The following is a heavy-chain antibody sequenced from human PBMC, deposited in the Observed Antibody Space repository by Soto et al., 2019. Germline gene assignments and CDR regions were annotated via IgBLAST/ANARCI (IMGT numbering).Heavy chain of an antibody. CDR2: IVVGSGNT. CDR3: AADARAARNYYYYGMDV. V-gene: IGHV1-58*01. J-gene: IGHJ6*02. Sequence: ASVKVSCKASGFTFTSSAVQWVRQARGQRLEWIGWIVVGSGNTNYAQKFQERVTITRDMSTSTAYMELSSLRSEDTAVYYCAADARAARNYYYYGMDVWGQGTTVTVS. CDR1: GFTFTSSA. D-gene: IGHD2-15*01.